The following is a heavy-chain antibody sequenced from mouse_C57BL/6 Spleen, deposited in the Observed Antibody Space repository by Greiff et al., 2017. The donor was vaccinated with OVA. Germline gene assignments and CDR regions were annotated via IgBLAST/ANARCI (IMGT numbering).Heavy chain of an antibody. J-gene: IGHJ4*01. CDR3: ARYDYDDMDY. V-gene: IGHV7-3*01. CDR2: IRNKANGYTT. CDR1: GFTFTAYY. Sequence: EVQLVESGGGLVQPGGSLSLSCAASGFTFTAYYMSWVRQPPGKALEWLGFIRNKANGYTTEYSASVKGRFTISRDNSQSVLYLQMNALRAEDSATYYCARYDYDDMDYWGQGTSVTVSS.